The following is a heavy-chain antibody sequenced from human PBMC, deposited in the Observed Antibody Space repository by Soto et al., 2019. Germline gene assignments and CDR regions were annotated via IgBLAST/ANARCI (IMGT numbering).Heavy chain of an antibody. D-gene: IGHD2-15*01. J-gene: IGHJ5*02. V-gene: IGHV4-34*01. Sequence: ETLSLTCAVYGGSFSGYYWSWIRQPPGKGLEWIGEINHSGSTNYNPSLKSRVTISVDTSKNQFSLKLSSVTAADTAVYYCAREVGRDLVVVVAASVRGFDPWGQGALVTVSS. CDR2: INHSGST. CDR3: AREVGRDLVVVVAASVRGFDP. CDR1: GGSFSGYY.